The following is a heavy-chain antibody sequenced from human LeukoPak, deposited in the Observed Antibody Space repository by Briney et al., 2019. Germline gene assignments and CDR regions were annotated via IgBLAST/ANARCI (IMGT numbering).Heavy chain of an antibody. CDR3: AKVGRAAGIAREYFQH. V-gene: IGHV3-9*01. D-gene: IGHD6-13*01. J-gene: IGHJ1*01. CDR1: GFTFDDYA. CDR2: ISWNSGNI. Sequence: GGSLRLSCAASGFTFDDYAMHWVRQAPGKGLEWVSRISWNSGNIGYADSVKGRFTISRDNAKNSLFLQMNSLRVEDTALYYCAKVGRAAGIAREYFQHWGQGTLVTVSS.